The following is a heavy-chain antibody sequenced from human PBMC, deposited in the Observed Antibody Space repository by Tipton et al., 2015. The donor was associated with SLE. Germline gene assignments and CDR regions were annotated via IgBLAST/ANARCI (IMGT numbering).Heavy chain of an antibody. D-gene: IGHD2-15*01. Sequence: LRLSCTVSGGSISSYYWSWIRQPPGKGLEWIGYIYYSGSTNYNPSLKSRVTISVDTSKNQFSLKLSSVTAADTAVYYCARLYGGSSDYWGQGTLVTVSS. CDR3: ARLYGGSSDY. CDR2: IYYSGST. J-gene: IGHJ4*02. V-gene: IGHV4-59*12. CDR1: GGSISSYY.